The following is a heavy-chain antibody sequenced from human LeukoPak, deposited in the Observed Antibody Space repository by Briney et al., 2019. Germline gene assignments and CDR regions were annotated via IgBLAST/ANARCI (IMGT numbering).Heavy chain of an antibody. CDR3: ATDHTPYVGASAD. Sequence: GASVKVSCKASGYTFTNYDISWVRQAPGQGLEWMGWISAYNGNISYAQNFQGRVTMTTDTSTSTAYMELRSLRSDDTAIYYCATDHTPYVGASADWGQGTLVTVSS. V-gene: IGHV1-18*01. CDR2: ISAYNGNI. J-gene: IGHJ4*02. CDR1: GYTFTNYD. D-gene: IGHD1-26*01.